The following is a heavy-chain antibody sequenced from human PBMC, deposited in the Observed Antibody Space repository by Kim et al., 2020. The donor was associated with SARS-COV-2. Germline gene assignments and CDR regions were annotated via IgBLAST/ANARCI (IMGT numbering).Heavy chain of an antibody. Sequence: GGSLRLSCAASGFTFSDSSMYWVRQASGKGLEWVGRIRSKANNYATSYAESVKGRFTISRDDSTNTAYLQMNSLKTEATAVYFCTRVPPYRKSWWDTFDIWCQGTMVTASS. CDR1: GFTFSDSS. CDR2: IRSKANNYAT. CDR3: TRVPPYRKSWWDTFDI. V-gene: IGHV3-73*01. J-gene: IGHJ3*02. D-gene: IGHD6-13*01.